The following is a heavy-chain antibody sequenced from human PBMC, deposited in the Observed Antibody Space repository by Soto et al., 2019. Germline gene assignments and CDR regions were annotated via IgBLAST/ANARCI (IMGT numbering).Heavy chain of an antibody. CDR3: APWHEREHAYDV. Sequence: DVQLVESGGGLIQPGESLRLSCAAFGLTISGKKYVAWVRQAPGKGLEWVSALYDVYGSFYADSVKGRFTTSSDSSKTTVYLQMNDLRPDDTAVYYCAPWHEREHAYDVWGQGTTVTVSS. J-gene: IGHJ3*01. D-gene: IGHD1-1*01. CDR1: GLTISGKKY. V-gene: IGHV3-53*01. CDR2: LYDVYGS.